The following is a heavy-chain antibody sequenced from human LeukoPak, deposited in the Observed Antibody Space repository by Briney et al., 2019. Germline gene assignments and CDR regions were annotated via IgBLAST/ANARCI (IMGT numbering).Heavy chain of an antibody. CDR3: ARDRGGYCSSTSCYNYFDY. CDR1: GGSISSGGYS. V-gene: IGHV4-30-2*01. J-gene: IGHJ4*02. Sequence: SETLSLTCAVSGGSISSGGYSWSWIRQPPGKGLEWIGYIYHSGSTYYNPSLKSRATVSVDRSKNQFSLKLSSVTAADTAVYYCARDRGGYCSSTSCYNYFDYWGQGTLVTVSS. D-gene: IGHD2-2*02. CDR2: IYHSGST.